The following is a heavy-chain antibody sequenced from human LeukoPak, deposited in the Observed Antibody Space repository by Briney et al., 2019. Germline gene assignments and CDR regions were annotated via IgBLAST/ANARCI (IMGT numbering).Heavy chain of an antibody. D-gene: IGHD3-22*01. V-gene: IGHV3-53*01. CDR1: GFTVSSNY. J-gene: IGHJ3*02. CDR2: IYSGGST. Sequence: GGSLRLSCAASGFTVSSNYMSWVRQAPGKGLEWVSVIYSGGSTYYADSVKGRFTISRDNSKNTLYLQMNSLRAEDTAVYYCAREKVYYDSSGYYLGDAFDIWGQGTMVTVSS. CDR3: AREKVYYDSSGYYLGDAFDI.